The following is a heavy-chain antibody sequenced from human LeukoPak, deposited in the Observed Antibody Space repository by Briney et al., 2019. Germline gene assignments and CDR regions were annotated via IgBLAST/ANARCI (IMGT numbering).Heavy chain of an antibody. V-gene: IGHV4-34*01. D-gene: IGHD6-6*01. CDR3: ARRGGSSPPYYFDY. CDR2: INHSGST. CDR1: GGSFSGYY. J-gene: IGHJ4*02. Sequence: SETPSLTCAVYGGSFSGYYWSWIRQPPGKGLEWIGEINHSGSTNYNPSLKSRVTISVDTSKNQFSLKLSSVTAADTAVYYCARRGGSSPPYYFDYWGQGTLVTVSS.